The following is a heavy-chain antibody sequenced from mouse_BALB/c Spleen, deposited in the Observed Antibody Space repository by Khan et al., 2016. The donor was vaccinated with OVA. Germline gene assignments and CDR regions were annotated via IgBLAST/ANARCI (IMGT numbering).Heavy chain of an antibody. V-gene: IGHV1S135*01. CDR2: IDPFSGGT. CDR3: TRHGYVAWFTY. CDR1: GYSFTTYY. J-gene: IGHJ3*01. D-gene: IGHD2-2*01. Sequence: VHVKQSGPELMKPGTSVKISCKASGYSFTTYYIHWVIQTHGKSLEWIGYIDPFSGGTTYNQKFKGKATLTVDKSSSTAYLHLSNLTSEDSAVYYCTRHGYVAWFTYWGQGTLVTVSA.